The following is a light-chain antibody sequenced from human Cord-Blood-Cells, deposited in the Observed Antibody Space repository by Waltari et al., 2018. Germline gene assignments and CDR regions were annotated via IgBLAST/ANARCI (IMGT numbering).Light chain of an antibody. CDR3: SSYAGSNNVV. CDR1: SRDVGGYNY. J-gene: IGLJ1*01. CDR2: QVS. V-gene: IGLV2-8*01. Sequence: QSALTQPPSASGSPGQSVTISCTGTSRDVGGYNYVSWYQQHPDKAPKLMSYQVSKRPPGVPDRYSASKSGTTASVPVSGLQAENEADYYCSSYAGSNNVVFGTGTKVTVL.